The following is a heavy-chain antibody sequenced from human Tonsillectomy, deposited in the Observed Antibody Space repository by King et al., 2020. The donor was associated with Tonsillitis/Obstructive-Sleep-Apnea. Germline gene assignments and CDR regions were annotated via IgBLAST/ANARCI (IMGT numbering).Heavy chain of an antibody. V-gene: IGHV3-48*02. CDR2: ISSSSSTI. CDR1: GFTFSSYS. CDR3: ARAWRGDFWSGYSGWFDP. J-gene: IGHJ5*02. Sequence: VQLVESGGGLVQPGGSLRLSCAASGFTFSSYSMNWVRQAPGKGLEWVSYISSSSSTIYYADSVKGRFTIYRDNAKNSLYLQMNSLRDEDTAVYYCARAWRGDFWSGYSGWFDPWGQGTLVTVSS. D-gene: IGHD3-3*01.